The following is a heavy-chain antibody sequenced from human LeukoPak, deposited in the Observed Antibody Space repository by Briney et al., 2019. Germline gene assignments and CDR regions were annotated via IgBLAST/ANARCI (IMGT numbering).Heavy chain of an antibody. CDR3: AKVGELDTDYYYYGMDV. J-gene: IGHJ6*02. CDR1: GFTFSSYA. CDR2: ISGSGGTT. V-gene: IGHV3-23*01. Sequence: GGSLRLSCAVSGFTFSSYAMGWVRQAPGKGLEWVSAISGSGGTTYYADSVKGRFTISRDNSKNTLYLQMNSLRAEDTAVYYCAKVGELDTDYYYYGMDVWGQGTTVTVSS. D-gene: IGHD1-1*01.